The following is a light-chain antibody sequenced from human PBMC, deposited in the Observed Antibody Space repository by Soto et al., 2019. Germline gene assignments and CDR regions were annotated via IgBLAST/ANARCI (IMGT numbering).Light chain of an antibody. CDR1: SSDVGGYNY. CDR3: CSYAGSYTYV. V-gene: IGLV2-11*01. CDR2: DVS. J-gene: IGLJ1*01. Sequence: SVLTQPRSVSGSPGQSVTISCTGTSSDVGGYNYVSWYQQHPGKAPKLMIYDVSERPSGVPDRFSGSKSGNTASLTISGLQAEDEADYYCCSYAGSYTYVFATGTKVTVL.